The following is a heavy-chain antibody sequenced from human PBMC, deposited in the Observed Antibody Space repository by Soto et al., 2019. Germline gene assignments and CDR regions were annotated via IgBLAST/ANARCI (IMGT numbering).Heavy chain of an antibody. V-gene: IGHV4-59*01. CDR2: ISYSGST. D-gene: IGHD6-13*01. Sequence: SETLSLTCTVSGGSISSYYWSWIRQPPGKGLEWIGYISYSGSTNYNSSLKSRVTISVDTSKNQFSLKLSSVTAADTAVYYCGREGVSSSWYYYYGMDVWGQGTTVTVSS. J-gene: IGHJ6*02. CDR3: GREGVSSSWYYYYGMDV. CDR1: GGSISSYY.